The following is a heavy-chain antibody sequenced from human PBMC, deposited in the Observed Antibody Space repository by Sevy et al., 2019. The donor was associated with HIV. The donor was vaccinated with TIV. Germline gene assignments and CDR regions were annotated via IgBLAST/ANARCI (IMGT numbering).Heavy chain of an antibody. CDR3: ARHALFTIFGVVIDPKMYYFDY. Sequence: SETLSLTCTVSGGSISNNNYYWGWIRQSPGKGLEWIGTINYSGSTDYNQSLKSRVTISVDTSKNQFSLKLSSVTAADTAVYYCARHALFTIFGVVIDPKMYYFDYWGQGTQVTVSS. CDR2: INYSGST. J-gene: IGHJ4*02. V-gene: IGHV4-39*01. CDR1: GGSISNNNYY. D-gene: IGHD3-3*01.